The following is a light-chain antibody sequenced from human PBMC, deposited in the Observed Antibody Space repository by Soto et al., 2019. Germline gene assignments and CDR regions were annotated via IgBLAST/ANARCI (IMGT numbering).Light chain of an antibody. Sequence: DIQMAQSPSTLSASVGDRVTITCRASQSINIWLAWYQQKPGKAPNVLIYDASTLQNGLPSRFSATGSGTEFTLTISSLQPDDFATYYCQQYKQFSSPPTFGQGTKLEIK. CDR3: QQYKQFSSPPT. CDR1: QSINIW. CDR2: DAS. J-gene: IGKJ2*01. V-gene: IGKV1-5*01.